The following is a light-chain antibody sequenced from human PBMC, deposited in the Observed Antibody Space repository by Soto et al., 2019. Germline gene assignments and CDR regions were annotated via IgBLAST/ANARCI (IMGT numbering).Light chain of an antibody. Sequence: DIQMTQSPSSLSASVGYRVTITCRASQSINSDLNWYQQKPGKAPNLLIYTASSLQSGVPSRFSGSGSGTDFTLTISSLQPEDFATYYCQQSYSTPITFGQGTRLEI. CDR3: QQSYSTPIT. CDR1: QSINSD. CDR2: TAS. J-gene: IGKJ5*01. V-gene: IGKV1-39*01.